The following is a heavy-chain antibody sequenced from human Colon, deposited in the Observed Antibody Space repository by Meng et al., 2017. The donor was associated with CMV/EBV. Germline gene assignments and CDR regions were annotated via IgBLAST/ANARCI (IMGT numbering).Heavy chain of an antibody. D-gene: IGHD3-10*01. V-gene: IGHV3-9*01. Sequence: SLKISCAASGFTFDDYAMHWVRQAPGKGLEWVSGISWNSGNIGYADSVKGRFTISRDNSKNMLSLQMDNLRADDTSVYYCARVGDYPGGYYDYWGQGTLVTVSS. J-gene: IGHJ4*02. CDR1: GFTFDDYA. CDR3: ARVGDYPGGYYDY. CDR2: ISWNSGNI.